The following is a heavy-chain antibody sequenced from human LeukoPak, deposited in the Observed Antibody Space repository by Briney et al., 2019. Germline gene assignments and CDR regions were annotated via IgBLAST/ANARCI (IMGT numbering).Heavy chain of an antibody. J-gene: IGHJ5*02. V-gene: IGHV5-51*01. Sequence: GESRKISCKCGGYTVTNYLIGGGRAMAGEGVGWLGIIYAGDSHTRYSPSFQGQVTISADKSISTAYLQWSSLKASDTAIYYCARRAGRGFGELSDYFDPWGQGTLVTVSS. CDR1: GYTVTNYL. CDR3: ARRAGRGFGELSDYFDP. D-gene: IGHD3-10*01. CDR2: IYAGDSHT.